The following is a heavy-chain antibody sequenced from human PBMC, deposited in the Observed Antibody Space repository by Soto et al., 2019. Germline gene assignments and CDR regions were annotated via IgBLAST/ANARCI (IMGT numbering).Heavy chain of an antibody. D-gene: IGHD3-22*01. V-gene: IGHV3-33*01. Sequence: GGSLRLSCAASGFTFSSYGMHWVRQAPGKGLEWVAVIWYDGSNKYYADSVKGRFTISRDNSKNTLYLQMNSLRAEDTAVYYCARDDNYYYDSSGYPPYFDYWGQGTLVTVSS. CDR3: ARDDNYYYDSSGYPPYFDY. CDR2: IWYDGSNK. J-gene: IGHJ4*02. CDR1: GFTFSSYG.